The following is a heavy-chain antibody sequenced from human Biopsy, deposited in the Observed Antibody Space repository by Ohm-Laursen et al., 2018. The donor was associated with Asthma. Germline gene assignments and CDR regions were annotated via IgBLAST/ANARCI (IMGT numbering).Heavy chain of an antibody. Sequence: SLRLSCSAFGFTFSSYSMNWVRQAPGKGLEWVAVISYDGSKKEYGDSVKGRFTISRDNSKDTVYLQMNSLRAEDTAVYYCAKGRYKWNDGYYGLDVWGQGTTVTVS. J-gene: IGHJ6*02. CDR3: AKGRYKWNDGYYGLDV. V-gene: IGHV3-30*18. CDR2: ISYDGSKK. CDR1: GFTFSSYS. D-gene: IGHD1-20*01.